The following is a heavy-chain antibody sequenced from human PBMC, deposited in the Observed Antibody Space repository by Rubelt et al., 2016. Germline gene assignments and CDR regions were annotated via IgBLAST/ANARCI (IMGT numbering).Heavy chain of an antibody. CDR3: ARAVSYYDSSGYGYYYYMDV. J-gene: IGHJ6*03. V-gene: IGHV4-39*07. CDR1: GGSISSSSYY. D-gene: IGHD3-22*01. Sequence: QLQLQELGPGLVKPSETLSLTCTVSGGSISSSSYYWGWIRQPPGKGLEWIGSIYYSGSTYYNPSLKSRVTISVDTSKNQFSLKLSSVTAADTAVYYCARAVSYYDSSGYGYYYYMDVWGKGTTVTVSS. CDR2: IYYSGST.